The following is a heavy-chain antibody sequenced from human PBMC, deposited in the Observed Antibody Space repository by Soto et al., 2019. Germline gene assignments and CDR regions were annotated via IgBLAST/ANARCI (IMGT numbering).Heavy chain of an antibody. CDR1: GXTFSSYA. CDR2: ISGSGGST. J-gene: IGHJ6*02. Sequence: LRLSCAASGXTFSSYAMSWVRQAPGKGLEWVSAISGSGGSTYYADSVKGRFTISRDNSKNTLYLQMNSLRAEDTAVYYCAKDDYGEGYYYYGMDVWGQGTTVTVSS. V-gene: IGHV3-23*01. D-gene: IGHD4-17*01. CDR3: AKDDYGEGYYYYGMDV.